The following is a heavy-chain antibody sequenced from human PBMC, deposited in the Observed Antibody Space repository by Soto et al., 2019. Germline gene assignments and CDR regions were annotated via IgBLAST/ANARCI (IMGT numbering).Heavy chain of an antibody. CDR3: ARRTARFGYSSSWSLDY. D-gene: IGHD6-13*01. Sequence: SETLSLTCAVYGGSFSGYYWSWIRQPPGKGLEWIGEINHSGSTNYNPSLKSRVTISVDTSKTQFSLKLSSVTAADTAVYYCARRTARFGYSSSWSLDYWGQGTLVTVSS. J-gene: IGHJ4*02. V-gene: IGHV4-34*01. CDR2: INHSGST. CDR1: GGSFSGYY.